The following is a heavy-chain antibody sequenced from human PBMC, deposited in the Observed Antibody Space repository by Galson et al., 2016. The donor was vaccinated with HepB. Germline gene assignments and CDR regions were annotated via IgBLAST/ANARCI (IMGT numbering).Heavy chain of an antibody. CDR1: GFTFSSYA. CDR2: ISGSGGST. CDR3: AKDSEDCVVVVAAKGTDY. Sequence: SLRLSCAASGFTFSSYAMNWVRQAPGKGPEWVSAISGSGGSTYYADSVKGRFTISRDNSKNTLYLQMNSLRAEDTAIYYCAKDSEDCVVVVAAKGTDYWGRGTLVTGSS. D-gene: IGHD2-15*01. J-gene: IGHJ4*02. V-gene: IGHV3-23*01.